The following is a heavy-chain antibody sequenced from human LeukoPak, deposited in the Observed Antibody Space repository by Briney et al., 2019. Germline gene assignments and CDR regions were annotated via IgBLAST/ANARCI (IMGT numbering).Heavy chain of an antibody. Sequence: PSETLSLTCAVYGGSFSGYYWSWIRQPPGKGLEWIGEINHSGSTNYNPSLTSRVTISVDTSKNQFSLKLSSVTAADTAVYYCARSRLPSRLGAFDIWGQGTMVTVSS. CDR2: INHSGST. D-gene: IGHD4-11*01. CDR1: GGSFSGYY. V-gene: IGHV4-34*01. J-gene: IGHJ3*02. CDR3: ARSRLPSRLGAFDI.